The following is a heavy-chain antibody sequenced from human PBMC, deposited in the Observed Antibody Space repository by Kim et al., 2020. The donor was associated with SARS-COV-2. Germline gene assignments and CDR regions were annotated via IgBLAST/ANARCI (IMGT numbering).Heavy chain of an antibody. D-gene: IGHD3-9*01. Sequence: SETLSLTCTVSGGSISSYYWSWIRQPPGKGLEWIGYISYSGSTNYNPSLKSRVTISVDTSKNKSSLKLSSVPAADKAVDYCARQGFWVPHSGIDCWG. CDR3: ARQGFWVPHSGIDC. J-gene: IGHJ6*03. V-gene: IGHV4-59*08. CDR1: GGSISSYY. CDR2: ISYSGST.